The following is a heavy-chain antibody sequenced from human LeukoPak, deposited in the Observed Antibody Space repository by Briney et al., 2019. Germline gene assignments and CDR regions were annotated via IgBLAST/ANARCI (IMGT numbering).Heavy chain of an antibody. Sequence: PGGSLRLSCAASGFTFSSYAMSWVRQAPGKGLEWVSAISGSGGSTYYADSVKGRFTISRDNSKNTLYLQMNSLRAEDTAVYYCAKRLDYYDSMVARDSDAFDIWGQGTMVTVSS. V-gene: IGHV3-23*01. CDR2: ISGSGGST. CDR1: GFTFSSYA. J-gene: IGHJ3*02. D-gene: IGHD3-22*01. CDR3: AKRLDYYDSMVARDSDAFDI.